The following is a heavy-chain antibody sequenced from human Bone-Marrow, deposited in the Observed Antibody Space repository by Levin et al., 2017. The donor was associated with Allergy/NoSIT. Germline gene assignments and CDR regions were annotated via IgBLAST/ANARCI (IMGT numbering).Heavy chain of an antibody. J-gene: IGHJ6*02. CDR1: GGSISSPSSY. D-gene: IGHD1-26*01. V-gene: IGHV4-39*01. CDR2: IYYSGST. CDR3: ARQSAVGGILYGMDV. Sequence: SQTLSLTCTVSGGSISSPSSYWGWIRQPPGRGLEWIGSIYYSGSTYYNLSLKSRVIISVDTSKNQFSLKLSSVTAADTAGFYCARQSAVGGILYGMDVWGQGTTVTVSS.